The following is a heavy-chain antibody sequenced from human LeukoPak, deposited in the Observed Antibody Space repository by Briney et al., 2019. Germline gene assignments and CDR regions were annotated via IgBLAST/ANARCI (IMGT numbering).Heavy chain of an antibody. J-gene: IGHJ6*02. V-gene: IGHV4-39*07. D-gene: IGHD6-13*01. Sequence: KTSETLSLTCTVSGGSISSSSYYWGWIRQPPGKGLEWIGSIYYSGSTYYNSSLKSRVTISVDTSKNQFSLKLSSVTAADTAMYYCALAAGYYYGMDVWGQGTTVTVSS. CDR2: IYYSGST. CDR1: GGSISSSSYY. CDR3: ALAAGYYYGMDV.